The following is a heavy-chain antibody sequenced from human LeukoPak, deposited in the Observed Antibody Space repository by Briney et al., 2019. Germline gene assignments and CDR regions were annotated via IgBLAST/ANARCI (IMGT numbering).Heavy chain of an antibody. D-gene: IGHD3-3*01. CDR3: AKGLRFLEWLLFTPFDY. Sequence: GGSVRLSCAASGFTFSSYAMSWVRQAPGKGLEWVSAISGSGGSTYYADSVKGRFTISRDNSKNTLYLQMNSLRAEDAAVYYCAKGLRFLEWLLFTPFDYWGQGTLVTVSS. CDR1: GFTFSSYA. V-gene: IGHV3-23*01. CDR2: ISGSGGST. J-gene: IGHJ4*02.